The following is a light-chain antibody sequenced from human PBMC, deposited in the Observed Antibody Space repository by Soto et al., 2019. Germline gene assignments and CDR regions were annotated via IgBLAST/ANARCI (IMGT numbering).Light chain of an antibody. CDR1: SSDVGGYNF. Sequence: QSVLTQPASVSGSPGQSITISCIGTSSDVGGYNFVSWYQHQPGKAPKLLIYEVTNRPSGVSHRFSGSKSGNTASLTISGIQSEDEADYSCSSYTSTSTLVFGSGTKVTVL. J-gene: IGLJ1*01. V-gene: IGLV2-14*01. CDR2: EVT. CDR3: SSYTSTSTLV.